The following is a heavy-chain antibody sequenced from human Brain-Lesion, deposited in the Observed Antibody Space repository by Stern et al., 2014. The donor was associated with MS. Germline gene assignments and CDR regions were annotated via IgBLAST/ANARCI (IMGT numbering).Heavy chain of an antibody. CDR3: ARTGDDFGDYSLSY. CDR1: GGSINTNNYY. CDR2: IYSSGST. D-gene: IGHD4-17*01. J-gene: IGHJ4*02. Sequence: VQLVESGPGLVKPSETLSLTCTVSGGSINTNNYYWGWIRQPPGKGLEWIGNIYSSGSTFYIPSLKSRVTISVDTSKNQFSLQRSSGTAADTAVYYCARTGDDFGDYSLSYWGQGTLVTVSS. V-gene: IGHV4-39*01.